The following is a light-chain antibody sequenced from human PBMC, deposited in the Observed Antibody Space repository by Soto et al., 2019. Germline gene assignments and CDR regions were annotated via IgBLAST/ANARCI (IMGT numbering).Light chain of an antibody. V-gene: IGKV3-15*01. CDR3: LQHNSYPSIT. J-gene: IGKJ5*01. CDR2: DTS. CDR1: QGIGDT. Sequence: EVVMTQSPATLSVSPGEGVTLSCRSNQGIGDTLAWYQHKPGQTPRLLIYDTSTRATGVPARFSGSRSGPEFTLTISSLQPDDFATYYCLQHNSYPSITFGQGTRLEIK.